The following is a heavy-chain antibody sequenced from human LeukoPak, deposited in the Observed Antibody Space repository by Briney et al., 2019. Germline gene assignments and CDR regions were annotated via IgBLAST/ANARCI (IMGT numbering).Heavy chain of an antibody. J-gene: IGHJ4*02. V-gene: IGHV3-9*01. CDR2: ISWNSGSI. Sequence: GRSLRLSCAASGFTFDEYAMHWVRQAPGKGLEWVSGISWNSGSIGYADSVKGRFTISRDNAKNSLYLQMNSLRAEDTALYYCAKDIQDSSSWYYFDYWGQGTLVTVSS. D-gene: IGHD6-13*01. CDR1: GFTFDEYA. CDR3: AKDIQDSSSWYYFDY.